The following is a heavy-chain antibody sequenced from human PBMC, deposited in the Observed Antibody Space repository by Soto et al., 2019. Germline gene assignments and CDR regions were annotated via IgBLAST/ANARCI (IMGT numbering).Heavy chain of an antibody. Sequence: GESLKISCKGSGYSFTSYWISWVRQMPGKGLEWMGRIDPSDSYTNYSPSFQGHVTISADKSISTAYLQWSSLKASDTAMYYCAVGDILTGYYERPFDYWGQGTLVTVSS. CDR2: IDPSDSYT. J-gene: IGHJ4*02. CDR1: GYSFTSYW. D-gene: IGHD3-9*01. CDR3: AVGDILTGYYERPFDY. V-gene: IGHV5-10-1*01.